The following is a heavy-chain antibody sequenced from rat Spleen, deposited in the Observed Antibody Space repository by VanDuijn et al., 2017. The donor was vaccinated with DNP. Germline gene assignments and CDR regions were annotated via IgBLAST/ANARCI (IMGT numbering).Heavy chain of an antibody. CDR2: ITYVGGIT. V-gene: IGHV5-31*01. J-gene: IGHJ4*01. D-gene: IGHD1-2*01. CDR3: VRGRLYPHYAMDA. CDR1: GFTFNNYW. Sequence: EVQLVESGGDLVQPGRSLKLSCVASGFTFNNYWMTWIRQTPKKGLEWVATITYVGGITYYRDSVKGRFTVSRDNAKSTLYLQMSKLGSEDTAIYYCVRGRLYPHYAMDAWGQGTSVTVSS.